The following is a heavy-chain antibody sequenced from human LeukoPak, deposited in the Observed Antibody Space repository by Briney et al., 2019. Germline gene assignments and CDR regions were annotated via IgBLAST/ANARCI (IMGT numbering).Heavy chain of an antibody. CDR2: ISAYNGNT. Sequence: ASVTVSCKASGYTFTSYGISWVRQAPGQGLEWMGWISAYNGNTHYEQKLQGRVTMTTDTSTSTVYMKIRSLRSDDTAVYYCASGSPPRRNYDSCGYYSYYFDYWGQGTLVTVSS. V-gene: IGHV1-18*01. CDR1: GYTFTSYG. CDR3: ASGSPPRRNYDSCGYYSYYFDY. D-gene: IGHD3-22*01. J-gene: IGHJ4*02.